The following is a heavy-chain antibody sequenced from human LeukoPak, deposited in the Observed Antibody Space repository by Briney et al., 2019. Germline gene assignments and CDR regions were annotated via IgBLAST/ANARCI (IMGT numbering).Heavy chain of an antibody. V-gene: IGHV1-69*05. J-gene: IGHJ3*02. D-gene: IGHD3-10*01. CDR2: IIPIFGTA. CDR3: ARDNLETPRFGAFDI. Sequence: ASVKVSCKASGGTFSSYAMSWVRQAPGQGLEWMGRIIPIFGTANYAQKFQGRVTITTDESKSTAYMELSSLRSEDTAVYYCARDNLETPRFGAFDIWGQGTMVTVSS. CDR1: GGTFSSYA.